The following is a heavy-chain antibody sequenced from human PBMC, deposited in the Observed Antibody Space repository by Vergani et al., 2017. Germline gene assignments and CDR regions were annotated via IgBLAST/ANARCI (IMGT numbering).Heavy chain of an antibody. CDR2: IWYDGSNK. CDR1: GFSFGSYG. V-gene: IGHV3-33*08. D-gene: IGHD4-17*01. J-gene: IGHJ4*02. Sequence: QVQLVESGGNVVQSGTSLRLSCAASGFSFGSYGMHWVRQAPGKGLEWVAVIWYDGSNKYYADSVKGRFTISRDNSKNTLYLQMNSLRAEDTAVYYCTTTVTTRWGQGTLVTVSS. CDR3: TTTVTTR.